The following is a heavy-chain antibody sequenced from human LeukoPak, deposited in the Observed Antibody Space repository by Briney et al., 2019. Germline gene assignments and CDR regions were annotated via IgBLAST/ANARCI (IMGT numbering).Heavy chain of an antibody. D-gene: IGHD5-12*01. V-gene: IGHV6-1*01. CDR3: VRSGYTAWLDY. CDR2: TYYRSKWFN. Sequence: SQTLSLTFAISGDSVSTNSGAWNWIRQSPSRGLEWLGKTYYRSKWFNEYAVSLEGRMTINPDTSKNQFSMQLKSVTPEDTAVYYCVRSGYTAWLDYWGQGSLVTVSS. J-gene: IGHJ4*02. CDR1: GDSVSTNSGA.